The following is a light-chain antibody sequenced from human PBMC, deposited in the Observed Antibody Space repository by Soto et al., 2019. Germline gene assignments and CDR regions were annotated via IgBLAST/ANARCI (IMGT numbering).Light chain of an antibody. CDR1: QSVTIK. CDR3: QHRASWPLT. V-gene: IGKV3-11*01. Sequence: EIVLTQSPAILSLSPGERATLSCRASQSVTIKLAWYQQKPGQPPRLLIYDASTRATGTPARFSGSGSGTDFTLFISSLEPEDSAFYVCQHRASWPLTFGGGTKVDIK. CDR2: DAS. J-gene: IGKJ4*01.